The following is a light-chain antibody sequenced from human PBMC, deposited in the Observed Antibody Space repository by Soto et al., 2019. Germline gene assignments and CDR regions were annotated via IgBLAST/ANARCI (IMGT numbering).Light chain of an antibody. CDR3: QQYNSYWT. V-gene: IGKV1-5*03. CDR1: QSISSW. CDR2: KAS. J-gene: IGKJ1*01. Sequence: DIQMTQSPSTLSASVGDRVTITCRASQSISSWLAWYQQKPGKAPKLLIYKASSLESGVPSRFSGSGSGTEFPLNISSLQPDVFATYYCQQYNSYWTFGQGTKVEIK.